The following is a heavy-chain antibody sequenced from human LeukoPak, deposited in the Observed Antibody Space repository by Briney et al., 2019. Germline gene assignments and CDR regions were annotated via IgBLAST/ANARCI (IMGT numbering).Heavy chain of an antibody. J-gene: IGHJ5*02. D-gene: IGHD6-19*01. Sequence: GGSLRLSCAASGFTFSDYYMSWIRQAPGKGLEWVSYISSSGSTIYYAGSVKGRFTISRDNAKNSLYLQMNSLRAEDTAVYYCARDPTGYSSGWYKNWFDPWGQGTLVTVSS. CDR1: GFTFSDYY. V-gene: IGHV3-11*01. CDR3: ARDPTGYSSGWYKNWFDP. CDR2: ISSSGSTI.